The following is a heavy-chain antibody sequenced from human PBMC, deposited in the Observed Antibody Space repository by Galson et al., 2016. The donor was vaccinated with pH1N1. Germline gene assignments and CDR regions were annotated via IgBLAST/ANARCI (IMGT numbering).Heavy chain of an antibody. CDR1: GFSVNSSGVG. V-gene: IGHV2-5*02. CDR2: IYWDDDK. J-gene: IGHJ3*01. Sequence: PALVKPTQTLTLTCTFSGFSVNSSGVGVGWIRQPPGKALEWLALIYWDDDKRYSPSLKTRLTINKDTSKNQVVLMMTNMGPVDTATYYCAHREVMITNAFDFWGQGTMVTVSS. CDR3: AHREVMITNAFDF. D-gene: IGHD3-16*01.